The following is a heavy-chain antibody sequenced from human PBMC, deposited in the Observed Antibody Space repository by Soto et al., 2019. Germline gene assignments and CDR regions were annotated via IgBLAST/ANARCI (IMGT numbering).Heavy chain of an antibody. V-gene: IGHV4-59*01. J-gene: IGHJ6*02. CDR1: GGSISSYY. CDR3: AREYTMVRGVNYYYYGMDV. Sequence: QVQLQESGPGLVKPSETLSLTCTVSGGSISSYYWSWIRQPPGKGLEWIGYIYYSGSTNYNPSLKSRVTISVDTSKNQFSLKLSYVTAADTAVYYCAREYTMVRGVNYYYYGMDVWGQGTTVTVSS. D-gene: IGHD3-10*01. CDR2: IYYSGST.